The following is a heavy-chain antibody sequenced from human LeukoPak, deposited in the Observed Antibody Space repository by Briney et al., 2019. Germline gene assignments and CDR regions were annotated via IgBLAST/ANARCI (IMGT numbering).Heavy chain of an antibody. D-gene: IGHD2-2*01. Sequence: ASVKVSCKASGYTFTGYYMHWVRQAPGQGLEWMGWINPNSGGTNYAQKFQGRVTMTRDTSISTAYMELSRLRSDDTAVYYCARVNSFTSLIPGFDYWGQGTLVTVSS. CDR3: ARVNSFTSLIPGFDY. V-gene: IGHV1-2*02. CDR1: GYTFTGYY. CDR2: INPNSGGT. J-gene: IGHJ4*02.